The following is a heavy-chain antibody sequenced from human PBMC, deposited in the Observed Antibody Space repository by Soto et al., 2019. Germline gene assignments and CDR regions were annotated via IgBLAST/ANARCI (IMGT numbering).Heavy chain of an antibody. CDR1: GGTFSSYA. CDR2: VIPIFGTA. D-gene: IGHD4-4*01. Sequence: QVQLVQSGAEVKKPGSSVKVSCKASGGTFSSYAISWVRQAPGQGLEWMGGVIPIFGTANYAQKFQGRVTITADESTSTAYMELSSLRSEDTAVYYCARLVVPGFYSNYAGGYYYYGMDVWGQGTTVTVSS. CDR3: ARLVVPGFYSNYAGGYYYYGMDV. V-gene: IGHV1-69*01. J-gene: IGHJ6*02.